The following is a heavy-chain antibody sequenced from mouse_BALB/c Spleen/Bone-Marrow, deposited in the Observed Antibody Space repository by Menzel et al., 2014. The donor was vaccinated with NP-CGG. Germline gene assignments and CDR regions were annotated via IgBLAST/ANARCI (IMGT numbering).Heavy chain of an antibody. CDR2: IWSDGST. CDR3: ARNPYGNYAMDY. Sequence: VMLMESGPGLVAPSQSLSITCTVSGFSLTTYGVHWVRQPPGKGLEWLVVIWSDGSTTYNSALKSRLSISKDNSKSQVFLKMNSLQTDDTAMYYCARNPYGNYAMDYWGQGTSVTVSS. D-gene: IGHD2-10*02. V-gene: IGHV2-6*02. J-gene: IGHJ4*01. CDR1: GFSLTTYG.